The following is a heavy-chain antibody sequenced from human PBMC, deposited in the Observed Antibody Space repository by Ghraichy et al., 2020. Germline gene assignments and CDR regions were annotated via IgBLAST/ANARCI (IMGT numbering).Heavy chain of an antibody. CDR1: GFSLSTSGVG. J-gene: IGHJ3*02. V-gene: IGHV2-5*02. D-gene: IGHD3-10*01. CDR3: AHSWVLLWFGERLDAFDI. Sequence: SGPTLVKPTQTLTLTCTFSGFSLSTSGVGVGWIRQPPGKALEWLALIYWDDDKRYSPSLKSRLTITKDTSKNQVVLTMTNMDPVDTATYYCAHSWVLLWFGERLDAFDIWGQGTMVTVSS. CDR2: IYWDDDK.